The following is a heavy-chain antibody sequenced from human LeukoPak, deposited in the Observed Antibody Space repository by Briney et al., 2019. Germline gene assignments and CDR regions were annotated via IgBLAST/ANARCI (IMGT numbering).Heavy chain of an antibody. CDR3: AREASILDY. CDR1: GFTFSSFA. J-gene: IGHJ4*02. V-gene: IGHV3-23*01. Sequence: GGSLRLSCAASGFTFSSFAMSWVRQAPGKGLEWVSVISGSGVSTYYADFVKGRFTISGDSSKNTLYLQMNSLRAEDTAVYYCAREASILDYWGQGTLVTVSS. CDR2: ISGSGVST.